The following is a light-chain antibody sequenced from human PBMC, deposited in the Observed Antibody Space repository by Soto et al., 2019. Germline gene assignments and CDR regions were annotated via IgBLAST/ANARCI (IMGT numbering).Light chain of an antibody. CDR1: QSVRSF. Sequence: EIVLTQSPATLSLSPGERATLSCRASQSVRSFLGWYQQKPGQAPRLLIYDASNRATGIPARFSGSGSGTDFTLTISSLEPEDFAVYYCQQRHSWPLTFGQGTKLEIK. J-gene: IGKJ2*01. V-gene: IGKV3-11*01. CDR3: QQRHSWPLT. CDR2: DAS.